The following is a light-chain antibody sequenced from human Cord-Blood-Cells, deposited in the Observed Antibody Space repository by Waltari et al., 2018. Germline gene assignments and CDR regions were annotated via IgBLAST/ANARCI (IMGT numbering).Light chain of an antibody. Sequence: EIVLTQSPGPLSLSPGERAPLSCRASQSVSSSYLAWYQQKPGQAPRLLIYCASSRATGIPDRFSGSGSGTDFTLTISRLEPEDFAVYYCQQYGSSPPWTFGQGTKVEIK. CDR1: QSVSSSY. CDR3: QQYGSSPPWT. V-gene: IGKV3-20*01. J-gene: IGKJ1*01. CDR2: CAS.